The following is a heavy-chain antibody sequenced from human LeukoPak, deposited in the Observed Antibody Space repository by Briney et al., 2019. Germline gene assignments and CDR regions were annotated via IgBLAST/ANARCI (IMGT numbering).Heavy chain of an antibody. CDR1: GFNFSNYA. CDR3: AGPYSSSLRYFQH. V-gene: IGHV3-23*01. J-gene: IGHJ1*01. CDR2: ISVSGGST. Sequence: PGGSLRLSCAASGFNFSNYAMTWVRQAPGKGLEWVSGISVSGGSTYYVDSVKGRFTISRDNSENTLYLQMNSLRAEDTAVYYCAGPYSSSLRYFQHWGQGTLVTVSS. D-gene: IGHD6-13*01.